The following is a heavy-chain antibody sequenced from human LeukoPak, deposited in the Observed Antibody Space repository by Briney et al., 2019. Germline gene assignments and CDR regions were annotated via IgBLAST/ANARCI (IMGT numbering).Heavy chain of an antibody. J-gene: IGHJ6*03. CDR2: INHSGST. Sequence: SETLSLTCAVYGGSFSGYYWSWIRQPPGKGLEGIGEINHSGSTNYNPSLKSRVTISVDTSKNQFSLKLSSVTAADTAVYYCARGGVVIPIGGLYYYYYMDVWGKGTTVTVSS. CDR3: ARGGVVIPIGGLYYYYYMDV. D-gene: IGHD3-22*01. V-gene: IGHV4-34*01. CDR1: GGSFSGYY.